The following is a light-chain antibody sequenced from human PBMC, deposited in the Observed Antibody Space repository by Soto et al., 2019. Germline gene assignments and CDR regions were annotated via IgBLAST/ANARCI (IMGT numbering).Light chain of an antibody. J-gene: IGLJ2*01. CDR2: QDN. V-gene: IGLV3-1*01. CDR3: QAWDSSTVV. CDR1: KLGDKY. Sequence: SYELTQPPSVSVSPGQTASITCSGDKLGDKYASWYQQKPGQSPVLVIYQDNKRPSGIPERFSGSNSGNTASLTISGTQTMDEADYYCQAWDSSTVVFGGGTKLTVL.